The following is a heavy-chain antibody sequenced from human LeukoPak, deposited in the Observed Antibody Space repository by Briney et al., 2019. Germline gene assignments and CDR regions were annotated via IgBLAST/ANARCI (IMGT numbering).Heavy chain of an antibody. Sequence: SETLSLTCTVSGGSISSLYWSWIRQPPGKALEWIGYIYYSGSTNYNPSLKSRVTISVDTSKNQFSLKLSSVTAADTAVYYCARWNSSGLQSWFDPWGQGTLVTVSS. V-gene: IGHV4-59*11. J-gene: IGHJ5*02. CDR2: IYYSGST. D-gene: IGHD6-19*01. CDR1: GGSISSLY. CDR3: ARWNSSGLQSWFDP.